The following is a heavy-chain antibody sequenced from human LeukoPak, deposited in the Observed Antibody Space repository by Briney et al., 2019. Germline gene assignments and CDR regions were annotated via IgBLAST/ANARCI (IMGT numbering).Heavy chain of an antibody. CDR2: VGSSSSYI. CDR1: GFTFSSYA. Sequence: GGSLRLSCAASGFTFSSYAMSWVRQAPGKGLEWVSSVGSSSSYIYYADSVRGRFTISRDNAKNSLYLQMNGLRAEDTAVYYCARGWSSYYFDYWGQGTLVTVSS. D-gene: IGHD2-15*01. CDR3: ARGWSSYYFDY. V-gene: IGHV3-21*01. J-gene: IGHJ4*02.